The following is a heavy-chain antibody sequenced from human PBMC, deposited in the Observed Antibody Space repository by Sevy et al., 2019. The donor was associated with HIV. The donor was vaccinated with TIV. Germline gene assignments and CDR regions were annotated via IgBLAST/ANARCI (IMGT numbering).Heavy chain of an antibody. V-gene: IGHV3-30-3*01. J-gene: IGHJ4*02. CDR2: MSYVGGSE. Sequence: GGSLRLSCAASGFNFRDFAVHWVRQGPGKGLEWVAIMSYVGGSENYADSVKGRFTISRDNSKNILYLQMTSLRTEDTAGYYCARLESCGGDCYYYDHWGQGTLVTVSS. CDR1: GFNFRDFA. D-gene: IGHD2-21*02. CDR3: ARLESCGGDCYYYDH.